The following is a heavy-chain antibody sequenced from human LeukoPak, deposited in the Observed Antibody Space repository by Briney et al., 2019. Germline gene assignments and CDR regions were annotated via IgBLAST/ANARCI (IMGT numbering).Heavy chain of an antibody. CDR3: ARSGYGSGSYDY. CDR1: GGSISSYY. V-gene: IGHV4-59*01. CDR2: IYYSGST. Sequence: SETLSLTCTVSGGSISSYYWSWIRQPPGKGLEWIGYIYYSGSTNYNPSLKSRVTISVATSKNQFSLKLSSVTAADTAVYYCARSGYGSGSYDYWGQGTLVTVSS. D-gene: IGHD3-10*01. J-gene: IGHJ4*02.